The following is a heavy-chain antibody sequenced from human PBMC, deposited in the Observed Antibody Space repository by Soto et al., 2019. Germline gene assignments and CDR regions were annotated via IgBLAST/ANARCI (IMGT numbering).Heavy chain of an antibody. D-gene: IGHD2-2*01. CDR1: RYTFSSYA. J-gene: IGHJ6*02. CDR2: ISGSGGST. Sequence: SIRLCCAASRYTFSSYAMSWIRQDPGKGLEWVSAISGSGGSTYYADSVKGRFTISRDNSKSTLYLQMNSLRAEDKAVYYCAYYQLLSYYGMDVWGQGTTVTVSS. V-gene: IGHV3-23*01. CDR3: AYYQLLSYYGMDV.